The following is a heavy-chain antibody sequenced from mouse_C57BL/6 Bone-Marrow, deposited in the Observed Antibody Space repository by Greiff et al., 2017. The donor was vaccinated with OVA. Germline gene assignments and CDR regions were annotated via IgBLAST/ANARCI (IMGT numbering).Heavy chain of an antibody. V-gene: IGHV2-5*01. CDR3: AKNYYGSSSYYFDY. Sequence: VQLVESGPGLVQPSQSLSITCTVSGFSLTSYGVHWVRQSPGQGLEWLGVIWRGGGTDYNAAFMSSLSITKDNSKSHVFFTMNRLKADDTAIYDGAKNYYGSSSYYFDYWGQGTTLTVSS. CDR1: GFSLTSYG. CDR2: IWRGGGT. D-gene: IGHD1-1*01. J-gene: IGHJ2*01.